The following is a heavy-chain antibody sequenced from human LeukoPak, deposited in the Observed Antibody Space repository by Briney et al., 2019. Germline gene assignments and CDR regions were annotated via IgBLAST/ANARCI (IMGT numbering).Heavy chain of an antibody. Sequence: SETLSLTCTVSGGSISSYYWSWIRQPAGKGLEWIGRIYTSGSTNYNPSLKSRVTISVDTSKKQFSLKLTSVTAADTAVYYCARYGGSGWVIDNWGQGTLVTVSS. CDR1: GGSISSYY. CDR2: IYTSGST. J-gene: IGHJ4*02. D-gene: IGHD6-19*01. V-gene: IGHV4-4*07. CDR3: ARYGGSGWVIDN.